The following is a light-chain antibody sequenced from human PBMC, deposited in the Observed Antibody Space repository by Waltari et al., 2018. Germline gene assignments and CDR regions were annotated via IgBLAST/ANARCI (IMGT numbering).Light chain of an antibody. J-gene: IGLJ3*02. CDR2: SNN. CDR1: SSNIGSNN. V-gene: IGLV1-44*01. CDR3: AAWDDSLNGRV. Sequence: QSVLTQPPSASGTPGQRVTISCSGSSSNIGSNNLNWYQQLPGTAPKLLIYSNNQRPSGVPDRFSGSKSGTSASLAISGLQSEDEADYYCAAWDDSLNGRVFGGGTKLTVL.